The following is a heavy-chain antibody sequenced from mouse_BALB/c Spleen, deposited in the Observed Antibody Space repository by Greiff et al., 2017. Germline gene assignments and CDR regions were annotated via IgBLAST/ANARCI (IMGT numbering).Heavy chain of an antibody. Sequence: QVQLKESGPGLVAPSQSLSITCTVSGFSLTSYGVHWVRQPPGKGLEWLGVIWAGGSTNYNSALMSRLSISKDNSKSQVFLKMNSLQTDDTAMYYCARAYYGNYGDFLYYAMDYGGQGTSVTVSS. V-gene: IGHV2-9*02. CDR2: IWAGGST. CDR3: ARAYYGNYGDFLYYAMDY. CDR1: GFSLTSYG. D-gene: IGHD2-10*01. J-gene: IGHJ4*01.